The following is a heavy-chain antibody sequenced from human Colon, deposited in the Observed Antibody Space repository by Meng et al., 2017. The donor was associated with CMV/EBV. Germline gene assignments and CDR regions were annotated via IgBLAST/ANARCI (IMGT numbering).Heavy chain of an antibody. J-gene: IGHJ6*02. Sequence: GGSLRLSCGASGFTLSNYWMTWVRQAPGKGLEWLANIKEDGSEKYYADSVKGRFTISRDNAKNSLYLHMNNLGAEDTAVYYCARDYCSSPSCYDYVLDVWGQGTTVTVSS. CDR1: GFTLSNYW. V-gene: IGHV3-7*01. CDR3: ARDYCSSPSCYDYVLDV. CDR2: IKEDGSEK. D-gene: IGHD2-2*01.